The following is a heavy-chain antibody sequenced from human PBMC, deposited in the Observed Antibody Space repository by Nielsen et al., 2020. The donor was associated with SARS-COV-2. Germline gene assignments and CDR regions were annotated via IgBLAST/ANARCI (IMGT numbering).Heavy chain of an antibody. CDR3: ARAFRGSYYGMDV. CDR1: GFIVSSDA. CDR2: ISRDGEIK. V-gene: IGHV3-30*04. J-gene: IGHJ6*02. D-gene: IGHD1-26*01. Sequence: GGSLRLSCAASGFIVSSDAIYWVRQAPGKGLEWVALISRDGEIKYYVDSVKGRFTISRDNSKNTLYLQMNNLRAEDTAVYYCARAFRGSYYGMDVWGQGTTVTVSS.